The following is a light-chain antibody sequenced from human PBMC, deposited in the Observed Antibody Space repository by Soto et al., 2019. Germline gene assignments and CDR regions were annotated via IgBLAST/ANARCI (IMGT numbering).Light chain of an antibody. J-gene: IGLJ2*01. V-gene: IGLV2-11*01. CDR1: SSDVGGYNF. CDR2: DVT. CDR3: CSYAGSYNLAV. Sequence: QSALTQPRSVSGSPGQSVTISCTGTSSDVGGYNFVSWYQQHPGKAPKLIIYDVTKRPSGVPDRFSGSKSGNTASLTISGLQAEDEADYYCCSYAGSYNLAVFGGGTKVTVL.